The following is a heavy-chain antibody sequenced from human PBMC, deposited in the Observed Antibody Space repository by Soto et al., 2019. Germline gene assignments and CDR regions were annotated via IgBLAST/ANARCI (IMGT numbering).Heavy chain of an antibody. CDR3: AKVPITFNRLGELSTPYYFDY. CDR1: GFTFSSYG. J-gene: IGHJ4*02. V-gene: IGHV3-30*18. Sequence: GGSLRLSCAASGFTFSSYGMHWVRQAPGKGLEWVAVISYDGSNKYYADSVKGRFTISRDNSKNTLYLQMNSLRAEDTAVYYCAKVPITFNRLGELSTPYYFDYWGQGTLVTVSS. D-gene: IGHD3-16*02. CDR2: ISYDGSNK.